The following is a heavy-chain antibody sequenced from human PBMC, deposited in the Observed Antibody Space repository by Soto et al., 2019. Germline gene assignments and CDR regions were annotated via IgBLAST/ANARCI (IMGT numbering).Heavy chain of an antibody. Sequence: SETLSLTCTVSGGSISSGDYYWSWIRQPPGKGLEWIGYIYYSGSTYYNPSLKSRVTISVDTSKNQFSLKLSSVTAADTAVYYCARARIVVVPAAISNWFDPWGQGTLVTVSS. CDR1: GGSISSGDYY. J-gene: IGHJ5*02. CDR2: IYYSGST. CDR3: ARARIVVVPAAISNWFDP. V-gene: IGHV4-30-4*01. D-gene: IGHD2-2*02.